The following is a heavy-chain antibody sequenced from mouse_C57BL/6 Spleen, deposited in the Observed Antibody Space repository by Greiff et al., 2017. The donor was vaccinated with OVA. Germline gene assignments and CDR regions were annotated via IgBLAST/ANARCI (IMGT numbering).Heavy chain of an antibody. CDR3: ARHGSSPYYFDY. V-gene: IGHV1-55*01. CDR1: GYTFTSYW. CDR2: IYPGSGST. Sequence: VQLQQSGAELVKPGASVKMSCKASGYTFTSYWITWVKQRPGQGREWIGDIYPGSGSTNYNEKFKGKATLTVDTSSSTAYMQLSSLTSEDSAVYYCARHGSSPYYFDYWGQGTTLTVSS. J-gene: IGHJ2*01. D-gene: IGHD1-1*01.